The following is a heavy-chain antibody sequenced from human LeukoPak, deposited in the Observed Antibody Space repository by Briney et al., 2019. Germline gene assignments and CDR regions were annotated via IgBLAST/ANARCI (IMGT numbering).Heavy chain of an antibody. CDR1: GYSFTSYW. V-gene: IGHV5-51*01. J-gene: IGHJ4*02. D-gene: IGHD3-22*01. CDR3: ARLRKYYYDSSGYYPKYYFDY. Sequence: GESLKISCKGSGYSFTSYWIGWVRQMPGKGLEWMGIIYPGDSDTRYSPSFQGQVTISADKSISTAYLQWSSLKASDTAMYYCARLRKYYYDSSGYYPKYYFDYWGQGTLVTVSS. CDR2: IYPGDSDT.